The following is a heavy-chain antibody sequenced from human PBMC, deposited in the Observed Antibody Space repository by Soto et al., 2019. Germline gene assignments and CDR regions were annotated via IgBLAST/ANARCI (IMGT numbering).Heavy chain of an antibody. V-gene: IGHV1-69*02. Sequence: GASVKVSCKASGGTFSSYTISWVRQAPGQGLEWMGRIIPILGIANYAQKFQGRVTITADKSTSTAYMELSSLRSEDTAVYYCAKSGSPNDAFDIWGQGTMVTVSS. CDR2: IIPILGIA. J-gene: IGHJ3*02. CDR3: AKSGSPNDAFDI. CDR1: GGTFSSYT. D-gene: IGHD5-12*01.